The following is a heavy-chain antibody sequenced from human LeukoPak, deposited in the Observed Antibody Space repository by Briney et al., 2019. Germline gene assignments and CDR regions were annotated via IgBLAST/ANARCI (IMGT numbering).Heavy chain of an antibody. CDR1: GFTFTSYS. D-gene: IGHD1-26*01. V-gene: IGHV3-23*01. CDR3: AKGGKWGVTPFDY. Sequence: GGSLRLSCAAFGFTFTSYSMNWVRQAPGKGLEWVSTISGGGGSTYYADSVKGRFTISRDNSKNTLYLQVNSLRAEDTAVYYCAKGGKWGVTPFDYWGQGTLVTVSS. CDR2: ISGGGGST. J-gene: IGHJ4*02.